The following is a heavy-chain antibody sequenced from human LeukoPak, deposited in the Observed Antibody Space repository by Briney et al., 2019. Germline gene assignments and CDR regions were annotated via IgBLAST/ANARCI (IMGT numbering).Heavy chain of an antibody. V-gene: IGHV3-9*01. CDR1: GFTFDDYA. CDR2: ISWNSGSI. CDR3: AKAILDMTTVTSFDY. D-gene: IGHD4-17*01. J-gene: IGHJ4*02. Sequence: GGSLRLSCAASGFTFDDYAMHWVRRAPGKGLEWVSGISWNSGSIGYADSVKGRFTISRDNAKNSLYLQMNSLRAEDTALYYCAKAILDMTTVTSFDYWGRGTLVTVSS.